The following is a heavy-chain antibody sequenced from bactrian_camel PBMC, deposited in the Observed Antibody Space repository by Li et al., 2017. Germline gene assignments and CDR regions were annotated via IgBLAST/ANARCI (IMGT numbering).Heavy chain of an antibody. CDR1: AYISSTFSRYC. V-gene: IGHV3S67*01. CDR2: IDAEGST. D-gene: IGHD2*01. J-gene: IGHJ4*01. Sequence: QLVESGGGSVQPGGSLRLSCVASAYISSTFSRYCLGWFRQALGKEREGVAAIDAEGSTSYADSVKGRFTISKDNAKKTLYLQMNSLEPEDTATYYCAAERFSGYCTRSAILYPDRGHGTQVTVS.